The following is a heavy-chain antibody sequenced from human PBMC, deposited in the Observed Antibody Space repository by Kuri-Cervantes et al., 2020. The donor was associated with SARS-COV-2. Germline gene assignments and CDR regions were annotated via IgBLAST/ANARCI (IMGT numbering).Heavy chain of an antibody. J-gene: IGHJ4*02. V-gene: IGHV3-53*01. CDR1: GFTVSSNY. Sequence: GGSLRLSCAASGFTVSSNYMSWVRQAPGKGLEWVSVIYSGGSTYYADSVKGRFTISRDNAKNSLYLQMNSLRAEDTAVYYCARGISYSGYDLDYWGQGTLVTVSS. CDR2: IYSGGST. D-gene: IGHD5-12*01. CDR3: ARGISYSGYDLDY.